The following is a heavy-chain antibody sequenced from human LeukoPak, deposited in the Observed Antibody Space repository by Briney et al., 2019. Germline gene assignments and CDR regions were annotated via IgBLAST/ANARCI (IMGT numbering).Heavy chain of an antibody. CDR3: ARALRYFDWLSTSPEYNWFDP. Sequence: GGSLRLSCAASGFTFSSYSMNWVRQAPGKGLEWVSYISSSSSTIYYADSVKSRFTISRDNAKNSLYLQMNSLRAEDTAVYYCARALRYFDWLSTSPEYNWFDPWGQGTLVTVS. V-gene: IGHV3-48*01. D-gene: IGHD3-9*01. J-gene: IGHJ5*02. CDR2: ISSSSSTI. CDR1: GFTFSSYS.